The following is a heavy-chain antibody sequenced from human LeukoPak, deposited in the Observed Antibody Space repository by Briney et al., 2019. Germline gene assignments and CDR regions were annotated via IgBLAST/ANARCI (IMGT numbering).Heavy chain of an antibody. CDR2: IKQDGSEQ. D-gene: IGHD5-12*01. Sequence: GGSLRLSCAASGFTYSNYWMTWVRQAPGKGLEWVANIKQDGSEQYYVDSVKGRFTISRDNSKNTVYLQMDNVRAEDTAVYYCAKDGAWLRFDDWGQGTLVTVSS. CDR3: AKDGAWLRFDD. J-gene: IGHJ4*02. CDR1: GFTYSNYW. V-gene: IGHV3-7*03.